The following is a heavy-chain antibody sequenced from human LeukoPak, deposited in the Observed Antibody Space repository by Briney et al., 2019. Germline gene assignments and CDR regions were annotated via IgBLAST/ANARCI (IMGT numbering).Heavy chain of an antibody. Sequence: SGGPLRLSCAASGFTFSSYSMNWVRQAPGKGLEWVSYISSSSSTIYYADSVKGRFTISRDNAKNSLYLQMSSLRAEDTAVYYCARSRYTRGPIYYYYGMDVWGQGTTVTVSS. D-gene: IGHD2-2*02. J-gene: IGHJ6*02. CDR3: ARSRYTRGPIYYYYGMDV. CDR1: GFTFSSYS. V-gene: IGHV3-48*01. CDR2: ISSSSSTI.